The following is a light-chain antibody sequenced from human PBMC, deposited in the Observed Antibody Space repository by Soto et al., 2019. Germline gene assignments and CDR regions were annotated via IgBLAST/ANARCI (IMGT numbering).Light chain of an antibody. CDR1: SSNIGSNT. Sequence: QSVLTQPPSASGTPGQRVTISCSGGSSNIGSNTVAWYQHLPGTAPPRLIFTAGQRPSGVPGRFSGSKSGTSASLAISGLQSEDEGDYCCSAWDNSLNGYVFGPGTKV. V-gene: IGLV1-44*01. CDR2: TAG. J-gene: IGLJ1*01. CDR3: SAWDNSLNGYV.